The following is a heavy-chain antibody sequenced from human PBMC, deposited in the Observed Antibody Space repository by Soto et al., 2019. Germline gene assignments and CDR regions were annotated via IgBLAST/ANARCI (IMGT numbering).Heavy chain of an antibody. Sequence: GWSLRLSCAASGFSVSNNYMSWVRQAPGKGLEWVSLIYSVGSTYYADSVKGRFTISRDNSKNTLYLQMNSLRAEDTAVYYCAPETAAGAPSWGQGTLVTVSS. CDR1: GFSVSNNY. D-gene: IGHD6-25*01. J-gene: IGHJ5*02. V-gene: IGHV3-53*01. CDR2: IYSVGST. CDR3: APETAAGAPS.